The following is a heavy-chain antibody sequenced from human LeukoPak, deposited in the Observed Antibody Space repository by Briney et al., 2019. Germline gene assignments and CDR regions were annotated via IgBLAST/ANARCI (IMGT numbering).Heavy chain of an antibody. D-gene: IGHD6-19*01. CDR2: IYYSGST. CDR1: GGSISSYY. Sequence: SETLSLTCTVSGGSISSYYWSWIRQPPGKGLEWIGYIYYSGSTNYNPSLKSRVTISVDTSKNQFSLKLSSVTAADTAVYYCARGYSGWSASTMPSYYFDYWGQGTLVTVSS. J-gene: IGHJ4*02. CDR3: ARGYSGWSASTMPSYYFDY. V-gene: IGHV4-59*01.